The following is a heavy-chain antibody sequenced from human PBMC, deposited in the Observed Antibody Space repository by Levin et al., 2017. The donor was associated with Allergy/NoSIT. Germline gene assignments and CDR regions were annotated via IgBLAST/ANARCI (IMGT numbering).Heavy chain of an antibody. CDR2: ISYDGSNK. CDR3: AKNRMDTAMVMGYYFDY. D-gene: IGHD5-18*01. J-gene: IGHJ4*02. CDR1: GFTFSSYG. Sequence: GGSLRLSCAASGFTFSSYGMHWVRQAPGKGLEWVAVISYDGSNKYYADSVKGRFTISRDNSKNTLYLQMNSLRAEDTAVYYCAKNRMDTAMVMGYYFDYWGQGTLVTVSS. V-gene: IGHV3-30*18.